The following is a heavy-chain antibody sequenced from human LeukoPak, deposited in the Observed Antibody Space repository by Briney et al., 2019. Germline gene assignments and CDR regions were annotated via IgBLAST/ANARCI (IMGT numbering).Heavy chain of an antibody. V-gene: IGHV4-38-2*01. CDR1: NYSISSGYY. J-gene: IGHJ4*02. D-gene: IGHD3-16*02. CDR3: ARIRMITFGGVIVRTYYFDY. CDR2: IYQRGNT. Sequence: SENLSLTCAVSNYSISSGYYWGWIRQPPGKGLEWIGSIYQRGNTYYNPSLKSRVTISVDTSKNQFSLKLSSVTAADTAVYYCARIRMITFGGVIVRTYYFDYWGQGTLVIVSS.